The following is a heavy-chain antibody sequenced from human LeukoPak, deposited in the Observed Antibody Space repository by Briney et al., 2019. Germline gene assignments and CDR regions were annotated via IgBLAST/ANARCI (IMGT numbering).Heavy chain of an antibody. CDR2: IYYSGST. J-gene: IGHJ5*02. CDR3: TRENYGWFDP. D-gene: IGHD1-7*01. V-gene: IGHV4-59*11. Sequence: MPSETLSLICSVSGGSISSHYWSWIRQPPGKGLEWIGYIYYSGSTNYNPSHKSRVTISVDTSKTQFSLKLSSVTAADTAVYYCTRENYGWFDPWGQGTLVTVSS. CDR1: GGSISSHY.